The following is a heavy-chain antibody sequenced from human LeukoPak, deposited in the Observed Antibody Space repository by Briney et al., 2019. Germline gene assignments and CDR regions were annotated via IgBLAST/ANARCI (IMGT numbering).Heavy chain of an antibody. V-gene: IGHV4-34*01. CDR3: ARLVVVPAATHARDY. D-gene: IGHD2-2*01. Sequence: TSETLSLTCTVSGGSISSYYWSWIRQPPGKGLEWIGEINHSGSTNYNPSLKSRVTISVDTSKNQFSLNLSSVTAADTAVYYCARLVVVPAATHARDYWGQGTLVTVSS. J-gene: IGHJ4*02. CDR1: GGSISSYY. CDR2: INHSGST.